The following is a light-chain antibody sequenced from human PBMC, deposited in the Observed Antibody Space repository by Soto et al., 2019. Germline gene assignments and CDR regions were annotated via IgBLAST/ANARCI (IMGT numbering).Light chain of an antibody. J-gene: IGKJ2*01. CDR3: QQYNKWPPFT. CDR2: GAS. CDR1: QSVSSN. Sequence: EIVMTQSPDTLSVSPGERATLSCRASQSVSSNLAWYQQKPGQAPRLLIYGASSRPTGIPARFSGSWSGTEFTLTISGLQSEDFAGYYCQQYNKWPPFTFGQGTKLEMK. V-gene: IGKV3-15*01.